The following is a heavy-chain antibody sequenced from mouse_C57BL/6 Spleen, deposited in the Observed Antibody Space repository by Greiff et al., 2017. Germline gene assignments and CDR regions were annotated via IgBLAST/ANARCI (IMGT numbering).Heavy chain of an antibody. CDR1: GYTFTSYW. CDR2: IYPGSGST. D-gene: IGHD1-1*01. Sequence: QVQLQQPGAELVKPGASVKMSCKASGYTFTSYWITWVKQRPGQGLEWIGDIYPGSGSTNYNEKFKSKATLTVDTSSSTAYMQLSSLTSEDSAVYYCARVITHVGGFAYWGQGTLVTVSA. CDR3: ARVITHVGGFAY. V-gene: IGHV1-55*01. J-gene: IGHJ3*01.